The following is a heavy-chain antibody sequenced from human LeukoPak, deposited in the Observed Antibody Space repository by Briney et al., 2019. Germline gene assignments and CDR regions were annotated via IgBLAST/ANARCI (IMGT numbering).Heavy chain of an antibody. V-gene: IGHV3-74*01. Sequence: GGSLRLSCTASGFSFSGHWMHWARQPPGKGLVWVSRISPTGSTTSYADSVKGRFTISRDNAQSSLFLQMNSLRVDDTAVYHCARIYYDSWSGYSWFDPWGQGILVTVSS. CDR3: ARIYYDSWSGYSWFDP. J-gene: IGHJ5*02. CDR2: ISPTGSTT. CDR1: GFSFSGHW. D-gene: IGHD3-3*01.